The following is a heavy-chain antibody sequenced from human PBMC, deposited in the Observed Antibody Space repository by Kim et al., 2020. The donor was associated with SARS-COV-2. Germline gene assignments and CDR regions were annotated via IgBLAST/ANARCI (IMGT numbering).Heavy chain of an antibody. V-gene: IGHV1-18*01. Sequence: ASVKVSCKASGYTFTSYGISWVRQAPGQGLEWMGWISGNDGNTNYAQKLQGRVTLTTDTSTSTAYMELRSLRSDDTAVYYCARDQWLVHYFHHWGQGTLLTVSS. J-gene: IGHJ4*02. CDR1: GYTFTSYG. CDR2: ISGNDGNT. CDR3: ARDQWLVHYFHH. D-gene: IGHD6-19*01.